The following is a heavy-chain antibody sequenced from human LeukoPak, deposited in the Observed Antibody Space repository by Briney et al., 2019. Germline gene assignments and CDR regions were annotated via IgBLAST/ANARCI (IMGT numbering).Heavy chain of an antibody. J-gene: IGHJ5*02. D-gene: IGHD3-9*01. CDR1: GYSVSSAFY. Sequence: LSLTCSVSGYSVSSAFYWGWTRQPPGKGLEWVSYISSSGSTIYYADSVKGRFTISRDNAKNSLYLQMNSLRAEDTAVYYCAREYYDILTGENWFDPWGQGTLVTVSS. CDR2: ISSSGSTI. V-gene: IGHV3-11*01. CDR3: AREYYDILTGENWFDP.